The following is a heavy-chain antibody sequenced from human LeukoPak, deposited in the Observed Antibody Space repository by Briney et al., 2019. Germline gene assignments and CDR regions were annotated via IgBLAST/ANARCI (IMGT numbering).Heavy chain of an antibody. D-gene: IGHD3-22*01. CDR2: IYYSGST. J-gene: IGHJ4*02. Sequence: SETLSLTCTVSGGSISSYYWSWIRQPPGKGLEWIGYIYYSGSTNYNPSLKSRVTISVDTSKNQFSLKLSSVTAADTAVYYCARIPYYYDSSGPTTHFDYWGQGTLVTVSS. CDR1: GGSISSYY. CDR3: ARIPYYYDSSGPTTHFDY. V-gene: IGHV4-59*01.